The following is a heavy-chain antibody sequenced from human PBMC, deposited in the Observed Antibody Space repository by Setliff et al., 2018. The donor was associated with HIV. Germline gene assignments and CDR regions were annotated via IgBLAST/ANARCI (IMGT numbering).Heavy chain of an antibody. J-gene: IGHJ5*02. Sequence: SETLSLTCTVSGGPISSGNYYWSWIRQHPGKGLEWIGYIYYSGSTYYNPSLKSRVTMSVDTSKNQFSPKLSSVTAADTAVYYCAREGARHYGSGRYHSWFDPWGQGTQVTVSS. CDR2: IYYSGST. D-gene: IGHD3-10*01. CDR1: GGPISSGNYY. V-gene: IGHV4-31*03. CDR3: AREGARHYGSGRYHSWFDP.